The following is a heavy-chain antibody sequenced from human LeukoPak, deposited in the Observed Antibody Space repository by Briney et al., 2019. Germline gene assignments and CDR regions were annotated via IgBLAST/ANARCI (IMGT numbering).Heavy chain of an antibody. CDR2: ISSSSSTI. Sequence: GGSLRLSCAASGFTFSSYSMNWVRQAPGKGLEWVSYISSSSSTIYYADSVKGRFTISRDNAKNSLYLQMNSLRAEDTAVYYCARDSPGMTTVTTFGYWGQGTLVTVSS. J-gene: IGHJ4*02. CDR3: ARDSPGMTTVTTFGY. D-gene: IGHD4-17*01. V-gene: IGHV3-48*04. CDR1: GFTFSSYS.